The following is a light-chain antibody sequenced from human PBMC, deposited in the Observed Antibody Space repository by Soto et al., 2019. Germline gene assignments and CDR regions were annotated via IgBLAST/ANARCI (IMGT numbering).Light chain of an antibody. V-gene: IGKV3-15*01. J-gene: IGKJ1*01. CDR1: QSVSRN. CDR3: KQYNDWPRT. CDR2: GAS. Sequence: EIVMTQSPATLSVSPGERATLSCRATQSVSRNLAWYQQKPGQAPRLLIYGASTRATGIQAKFSGSGSGTEFTLTIRSLQSEDFAVYYCKQYNDWPRTFGQGTKVDIK.